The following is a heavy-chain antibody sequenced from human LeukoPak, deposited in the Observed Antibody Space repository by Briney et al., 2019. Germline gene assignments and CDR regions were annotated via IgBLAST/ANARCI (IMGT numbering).Heavy chain of an antibody. CDR2: IKPNGTVK. J-gene: IGHJ4*02. V-gene: IGHV3-7*01. CDR3: AGVPPY. Sequence: GSLRLSCAASGFTFSNYWMTWVRQAPGKGLEWVANIKPNGTVKFYVDSVKGRFTISRDNAKNSLSLQMNSLRAEDTAVYYCAGVPPYWGQGTLVTVSS. D-gene: IGHD2-8*01. CDR1: GFTFSNYW.